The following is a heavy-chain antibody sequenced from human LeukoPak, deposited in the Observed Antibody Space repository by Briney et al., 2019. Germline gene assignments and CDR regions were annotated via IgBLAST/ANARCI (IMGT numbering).Heavy chain of an antibody. J-gene: IGHJ4*02. V-gene: IGHV4-30-4*01. D-gene: IGHD4-17*01. Sequence: SETLSLTCTVSGGSISSGDYYRSWIRQPPGKGLEWIGYIYYSGSTYYNPPLKSRVTISVDTSKNQFSLKLSSVTAADTAVYYCARDFYGDVYYFDYWGQGTLVTVSS. CDR1: GGSISSGDYY. CDR3: ARDFYGDVYYFDY. CDR2: IYYSGST.